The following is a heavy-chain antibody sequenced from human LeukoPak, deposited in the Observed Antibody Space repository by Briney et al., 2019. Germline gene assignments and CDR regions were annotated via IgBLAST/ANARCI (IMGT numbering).Heavy chain of an antibody. CDR2: ISWNSGSI. D-gene: IGHD3-10*01. V-gene: IGHV3-9*03. CDR3: AKTLSRSGFHAFDI. CDR1: GFTFDDYA. J-gene: IGHJ3*02. Sequence: GGSLRLSWAAPGFTFDDYAMHWVRQAPGKGLEWVSGISWNSGSIGYADSVKGRFTISRDNAKNSLYLQMNSLRAEDMALYYCAKTLSRSGFHAFDIWGQGTMVTVSS.